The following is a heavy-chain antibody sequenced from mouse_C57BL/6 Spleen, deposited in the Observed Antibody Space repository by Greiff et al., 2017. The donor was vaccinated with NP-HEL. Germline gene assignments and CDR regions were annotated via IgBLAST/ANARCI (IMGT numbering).Heavy chain of an antibody. CDR1: GYSFTGYY. CDR2: INPSTGGT. Sequence: EVQLKQSGPELVKPGASVKISCKASGYSFTGYYMNWVKQSPEKSLEWIGEINPSTGGTTYNQKFKAKATLTVDKSSSTAYMQLKSLTSEDSAVYYCARPYGSSYSFAYWGQGTLVTVSA. D-gene: IGHD1-1*01. CDR3: ARPYGSSYSFAY. J-gene: IGHJ3*01. V-gene: IGHV1-42*01.